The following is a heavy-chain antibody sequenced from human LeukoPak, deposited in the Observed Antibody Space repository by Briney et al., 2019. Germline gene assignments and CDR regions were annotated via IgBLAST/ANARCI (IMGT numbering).Heavy chain of an antibody. CDR3: ARISIVGTTDFDF. CDR1: GGSFSGYY. Sequence: SETLSLTCAVYGGSFSGYYWSWIRQPPGKGLEWIGEINHSGSTNYNPSLKSRVTISVDTSKNQFSLKLSSVTAADTAVYYCARISIVGTTDFDFWGQGILVTVSS. CDR2: INHSGST. D-gene: IGHD1-26*01. V-gene: IGHV4-34*01. J-gene: IGHJ4*02.